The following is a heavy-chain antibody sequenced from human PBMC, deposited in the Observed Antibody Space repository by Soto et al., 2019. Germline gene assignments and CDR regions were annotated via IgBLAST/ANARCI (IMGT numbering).Heavy chain of an antibody. CDR1: CGSINSYY. J-gene: IGHJ4*02. CDR2: VYSSGST. CDR3: ARDKGDSRIDY. D-gene: IGHD3-22*01. V-gene: IGHV4-4*07. Sequence: SETLSLTCTVSCGSINSYYWSWIRQSAGKGLEWIGRVYSSGSTFYNPSLKSRLTMSVDTPNSQFSLKLSSVTAADTAVYSCARDKGDSRIDYWGLGTLVTVSS.